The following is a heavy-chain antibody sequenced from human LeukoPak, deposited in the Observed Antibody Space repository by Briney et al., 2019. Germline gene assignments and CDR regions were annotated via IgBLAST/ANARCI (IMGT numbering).Heavy chain of an antibody. D-gene: IGHD6-19*01. CDR2: IIPILGIA. CDR3: ASAVRPGIAVAGIDYYYYGMDV. CDR1: GGTFSSYA. J-gene: IGHJ6*02. V-gene: IGHV1-69*04. Sequence: SVKVSCKASGGTFSSYAISWVRQAPGQGLEWMGRIIPILGIANYAQKFQGRVTITADKSTSTAYMELSSLRSEDTAVYHCASAVRPGIAVAGIDYYYYGMDVWGQGTTVTVSS.